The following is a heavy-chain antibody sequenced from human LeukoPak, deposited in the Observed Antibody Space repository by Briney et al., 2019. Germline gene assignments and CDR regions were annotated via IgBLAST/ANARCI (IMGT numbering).Heavy chain of an antibody. CDR3: ARVVLDSSGYRGVDV. Sequence: ASVKVSCKASGYTFTGYYMHWVRQAPGQGLEWMGRINPNSGGTNYAQKFQGRVTMTRDTSIGTAYMELSRLRSDDTAVYYCARVVLDSSGYRGVDVWGKGTTVTVSS. D-gene: IGHD3-22*01. CDR1: GYTFTGYY. V-gene: IGHV1-2*06. CDR2: INPNSGGT. J-gene: IGHJ6*04.